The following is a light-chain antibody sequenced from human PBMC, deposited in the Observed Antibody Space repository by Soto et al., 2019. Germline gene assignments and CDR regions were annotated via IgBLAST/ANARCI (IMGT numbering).Light chain of an antibody. CDR3: QQRSEWPRT. CDR2: DAS. CDR1: QSISSS. V-gene: IGKV3-11*01. Sequence: EIVLTQSPATLSLSPGERATLSCRASQSISSSLAWYQQKPGQAPRLLIYDASTRATGFPARFSGSGSGTDFTLTIGILEPEDFAVYYCQQRSEWPRTFGQGTKVEI. J-gene: IGKJ1*01.